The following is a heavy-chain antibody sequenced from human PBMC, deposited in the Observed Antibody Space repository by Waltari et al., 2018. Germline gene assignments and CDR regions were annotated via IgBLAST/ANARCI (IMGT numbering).Heavy chain of an antibody. V-gene: IGHV4-59*01. D-gene: IGHD3-10*01. CDR1: GGSISGYY. J-gene: IGHJ4*02. CDR3: SRHRGGFDS. Sequence: QVQLQESGPGLVKPSETLSLTCTVSGGSISGYYWSWIRQPPGKGLELIGYIYYTGSTNYNPSLKSRVTMSVDKSNNHFSLKLSSVTAADTAVYYCSRHRGGFDSWGQGTLVTVSS. CDR2: IYYTGST.